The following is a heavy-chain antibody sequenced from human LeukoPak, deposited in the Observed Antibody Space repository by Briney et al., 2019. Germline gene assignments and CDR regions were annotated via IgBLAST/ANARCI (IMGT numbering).Heavy chain of an antibody. Sequence: PSETLSLTCTVSGGSISSATYYWSWIRQPAGKGLEWIGRIYTGGSTNYNPSLKSRVTISVDTSKNQFSLKLSSVTAADTAVYYCARAGRWEYDYVWGSYRYDAFDIWGQGTMVTVSS. J-gene: IGHJ3*02. CDR1: GGSISSATYY. CDR3: ARAGRWEYDYVWGSYRYDAFDI. D-gene: IGHD3-16*02. CDR2: IYTGGST. V-gene: IGHV4-61*02.